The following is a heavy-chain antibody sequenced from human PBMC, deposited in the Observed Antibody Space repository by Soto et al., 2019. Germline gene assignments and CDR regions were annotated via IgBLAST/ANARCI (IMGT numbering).Heavy chain of an antibody. V-gene: IGHV4-39*01. J-gene: IGHJ4*02. CDR2: IYFAGKT. CDR3: ASYYCSRMNCPFDH. D-gene: IGHD2-2*01. Sequence: PSETLSLTCNVSGGSINRANYYWGWIRQPPGKGLEWVGSIYFAGKTYSPPSLKGRVRLSSDTSKNQFYVSLTSVTAADTAVYYCASYYCSRMNCPFDHWGQGVLVTVSS. CDR1: GGSINRANYY.